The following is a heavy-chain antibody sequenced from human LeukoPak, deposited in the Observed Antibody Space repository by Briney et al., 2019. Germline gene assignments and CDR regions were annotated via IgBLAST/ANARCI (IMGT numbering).Heavy chain of an antibody. CDR3: AREPGEYGMDV. J-gene: IGHJ6*04. D-gene: IGHD3-10*01. V-gene: IGHV1-46*01. Sequence: ATVKVSCKASGYTFTSYYMHWVRQAPGQGLEWMGIINPSGGSTSYAQKFQGRVTMTRDTSTSTVYMELSSLRPEDTAVYYCAREPGEYGMDVWGKGTTVTVSS. CDR2: INPSGGST. CDR1: GYTFTSYY.